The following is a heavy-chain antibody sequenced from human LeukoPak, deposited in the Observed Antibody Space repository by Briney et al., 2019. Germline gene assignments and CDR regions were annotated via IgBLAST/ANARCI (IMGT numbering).Heavy chain of an antibody. J-gene: IGHJ6*04. CDR1: GFTFSSYG. D-gene: IGHD3-10*02. CDR2: ISGSGGST. Sequence: GGSLRLSCAASGFTFSSYGMSWVRQAPGKGLEWVSAISGSGGSTYYADSVKGRFTISRDNAKNSMYLQMNSLRAEDTAVYYCAELGITMIGGVWGKGTTVTISS. V-gene: IGHV3-23*01. CDR3: AELGITMIGGV.